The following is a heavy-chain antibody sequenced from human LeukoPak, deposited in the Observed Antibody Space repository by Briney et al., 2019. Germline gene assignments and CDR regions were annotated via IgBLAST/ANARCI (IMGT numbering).Heavy chain of an antibody. CDR3: ARRSVYADFDY. V-gene: IGHV4-61*02. CDR2: IYTSEST. Sequence: SENLSLNGTVYGFSISSGSYYWSWIRQPAGKGLERIGRIYTSESTNYNHCLKTRVTISVDTSKNQCSLKLSSLSGADAAVYYCARRSVYADFDYWGQGTLVTVSS. J-gene: IGHJ4*02. D-gene: IGHD2-8*01. CDR1: GFSISSGSYY.